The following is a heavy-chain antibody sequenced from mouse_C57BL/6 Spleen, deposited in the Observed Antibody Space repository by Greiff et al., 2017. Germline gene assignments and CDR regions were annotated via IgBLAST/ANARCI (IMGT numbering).Heavy chain of an antibody. V-gene: IGHV5-4*01. D-gene: IGHD1-1*01. CDR2: ISDGGSYT. Sequence: EVHLVESGGGLVKPGGSLKLSCAASGFPFSSYAMSWVRQTPEKRLEWVATISDGGSYTYYPDNVKGRFTISRDNAKNTLYLQMSHLKSEDTAMYYCARDLRYCFDYWGQGTTLTVSS. CDR1: GFPFSSYA. J-gene: IGHJ2*01. CDR3: ARDLRYCFDY.